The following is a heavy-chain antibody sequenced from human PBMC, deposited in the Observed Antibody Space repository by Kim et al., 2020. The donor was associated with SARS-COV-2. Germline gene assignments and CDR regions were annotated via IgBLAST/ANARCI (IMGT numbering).Heavy chain of an antibody. V-gene: IGHV4-59*01. J-gene: IGHJ6*02. D-gene: IGHD3-10*01. CDR1: GGSISSYY. Sequence: SETLSLTCTVSGGSISSYYWSWIRQPPGKGLEWIGYIYYSGSTNYNPSLKSRVTISVDTSKNQFSLKLSSVTAADTAVYYCARVWFGESIPPALYSYCGMDGWGQGTTVTVSS. CDR2: IYYSGST. CDR3: ARVWFGESIPPALYSYCGMDG.